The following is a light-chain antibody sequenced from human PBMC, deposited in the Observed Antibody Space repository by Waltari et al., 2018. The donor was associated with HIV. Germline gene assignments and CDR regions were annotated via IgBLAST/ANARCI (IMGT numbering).Light chain of an antibody. J-gene: IGLJ1*01. CDR2: EVS. CDR3: SLYTSSSTFPYV. Sequence: QSALTQPPSVSGSPGQSVTISCTGTSSDVGSYNRVSWYQQPPGTAPKLMIYEVSNRPSGVPDRFSGSKSGTTASLTISGLQAEDEADYYCSLYTSSSTFPYVFGTGTKVTVL. CDR1: SSDVGSYNR. V-gene: IGLV2-18*01.